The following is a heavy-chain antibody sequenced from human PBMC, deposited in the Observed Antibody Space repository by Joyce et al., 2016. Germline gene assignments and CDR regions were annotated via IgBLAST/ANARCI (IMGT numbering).Heavy chain of an antibody. Sequence: QVQLQQSGPGLVKPSQTLSLTCALSGESVSRDGVAGNWLRKSTSRGLEWRGKTFYNSRWYNDYAPSVKGRITITPDTSKNRVSLHLNSVTPEETAVYYCAGVDCAISTCPPGAMDVWGQGTTVTVSS. D-gene: IGHD3-3*02. CDR1: GESVSRDGVA. J-gene: IGHJ6*02. CDR3: AGVDCAISTCPPGAMDV. V-gene: IGHV6-1*01. CDR2: TFYNSRWYN.